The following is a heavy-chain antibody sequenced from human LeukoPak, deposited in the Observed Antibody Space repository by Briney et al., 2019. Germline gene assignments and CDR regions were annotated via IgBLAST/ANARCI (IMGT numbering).Heavy chain of an antibody. CDR3: ATWGVLIGNDY. CDR2: TSSDGGST. D-gene: IGHD1-26*01. CDR1: GFTFSSYA. J-gene: IGHJ4*02. Sequence: GGSLRLSCAASGFTFSSYAMHWVRQAPGKGLEFVSATSSDGGSTYYANSVKGRFTISRDNSKNTMYLQMGSLRAEDMAVYYCATWGVLIGNDYWGQGTLVTVSP. V-gene: IGHV3-64*01.